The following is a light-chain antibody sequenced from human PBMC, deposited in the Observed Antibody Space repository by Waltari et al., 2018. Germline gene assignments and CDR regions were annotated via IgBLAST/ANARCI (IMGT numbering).Light chain of an antibody. CDR1: ESVITTY. CDR2: DVS. J-gene: IGKJ1*01. CDR3: EQYGSSPRT. V-gene: IGKV3-20*01. Sequence: DIVLTQSPGTLSLSPGERATLSCRASESVITTYLAWYQQKPGQAPRLVIYDVSSRATGIPDRFSGTGYGTDFTLTISRLEPEDFALYYCEQYGSSPRTFGQGTKVELK.